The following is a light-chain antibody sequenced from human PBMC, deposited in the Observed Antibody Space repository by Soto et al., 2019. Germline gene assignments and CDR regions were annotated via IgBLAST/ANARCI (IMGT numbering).Light chain of an antibody. J-gene: IGKJ1*01. CDR3: QQYGSRTWT. Sequence: ELVLTQSQVTLSLSPGERATLSCRASQRVGGNYLAWYQQKRGQSPRLLIYDASSRATDIPDRFSGSGSGTDFTLTSTKVAPEDFAVYYCQQYGSRTWTFGQGTKLEMK. CDR2: DAS. CDR1: QRVGGNY. V-gene: IGKV3-20*01.